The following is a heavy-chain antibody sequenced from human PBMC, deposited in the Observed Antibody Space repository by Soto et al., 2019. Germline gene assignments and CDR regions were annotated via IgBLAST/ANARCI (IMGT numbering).Heavy chain of an antibody. CDR3: ATGSSGYSPNWYFDL. D-gene: IGHD3-22*01. J-gene: IGHJ2*01. CDR2: IYYSGST. Sequence: QVQLQESGPGLVKPSETLSLTCTVSGGSISSYYWSWIRQPPGKGLEWIGYIYYSGSTNYNPSLKSRVTISVDTSKNQFSLKLSSVTAADTAVYYCATGSSGYSPNWYFDLWGRGTLVTVSS. CDR1: GGSISSYY. V-gene: IGHV4-59*01.